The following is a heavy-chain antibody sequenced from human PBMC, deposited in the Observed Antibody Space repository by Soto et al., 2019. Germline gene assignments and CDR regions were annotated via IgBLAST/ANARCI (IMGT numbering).Heavy chain of an antibody. J-gene: IGHJ5*02. CDR1: GYTFTSYG. V-gene: IGHV1-18*01. Sequence: ASVKVSCKASGYTFTSYGISWVRQAPRQGLEWMGWIGAYNGNTNYAQKLQGRVTMTTDTSTSTAYMELRSLRSDDTAVYYCARGRRVLSWFDPWGQGTLVTVSS. CDR2: IGAYNGNT. D-gene: IGHD2-15*01. CDR3: ARGRRVLSWFDP.